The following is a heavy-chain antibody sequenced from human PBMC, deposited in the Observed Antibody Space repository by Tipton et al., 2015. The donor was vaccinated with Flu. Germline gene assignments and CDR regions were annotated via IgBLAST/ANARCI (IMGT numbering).Heavy chain of an antibody. CDR1: GYSFTSYW. Sequence: SLRLSCAASGYSFTSYWIGWVRQMPGKGLEWMGIIYPGDSDTRYSPSFQGQVTISADKSISTAYLQWSSLKASDTAMYYCARRGIAAAGTQDDAFDIWGQGTMVTVSS. J-gene: IGHJ3*02. CDR2: IYPGDSDT. V-gene: IGHV5-51*01. D-gene: IGHD6-13*01. CDR3: ARRGIAAAGTQDDAFDI.